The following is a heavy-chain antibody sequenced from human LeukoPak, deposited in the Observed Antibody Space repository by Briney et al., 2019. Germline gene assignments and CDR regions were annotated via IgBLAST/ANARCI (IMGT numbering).Heavy chain of an antibody. Sequence: PSETLSLTCTVSGGSISSYYWSWIRQPPGKGLEWIGYIYYSGSTNYNPSLKSRVTISVDTSKNQFSLKLSSVTAADTAVYYCARMDSSSWDFDYWGQGTLVTVSS. CDR1: GGSISSYY. CDR3: ARMDSSSWDFDY. CDR2: IYYSGST. D-gene: IGHD6-13*01. V-gene: IGHV4-59*12. J-gene: IGHJ4*02.